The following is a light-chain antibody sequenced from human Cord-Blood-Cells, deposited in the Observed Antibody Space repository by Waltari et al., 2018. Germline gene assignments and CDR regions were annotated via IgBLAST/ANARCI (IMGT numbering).Light chain of an antibody. CDR2: DVS. Sequence: QSALTHPRSVSGSPGQSVTISCTGTSSDVGGYNYVSWYQQHPGKAPKLMIYDVSTRPRGVRDRFSGSRSGNTASLTICGLQAGDEADYYCCSYAGSYTYVFGTGTKVTVL. CDR1: SSDVGGYNY. V-gene: IGLV2-11*01. J-gene: IGLJ1*01. CDR3: CSYAGSYTYV.